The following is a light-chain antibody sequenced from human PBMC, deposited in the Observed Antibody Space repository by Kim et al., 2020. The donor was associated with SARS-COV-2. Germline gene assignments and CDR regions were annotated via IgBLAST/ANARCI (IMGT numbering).Light chain of an antibody. CDR2: AAS. J-gene: IGKJ1*01. V-gene: IGKV1-39*01. CDR1: QSIGNY. CDR3: QQSYDTLRT. Sequence: DIQMTQSPSSLSASVGDRVTITCRASQSIGNYLNWYQQKPGKAPNLLIHAASRLQSGVPSKFSGSGSGTDFTLTISSLQPEDFATYYCQQSYDTLRTFGQGTKVDIK.